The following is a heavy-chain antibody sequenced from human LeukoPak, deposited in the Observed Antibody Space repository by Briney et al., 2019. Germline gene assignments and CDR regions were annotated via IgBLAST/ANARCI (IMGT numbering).Heavy chain of an antibody. D-gene: IGHD3-10*01. V-gene: IGHV1-8*01. CDR2: MNPNSGNT. CDR3: ARVKMVRGVITLDY. J-gene: IGHJ4*02. CDR1: GYTFTSYN. Sequence: ASMKVSCKASGYTFTSYNINRVRHGTGQGLEWMWWMNPNSGNTGYAQKFQGRVTMTRNTSISTAYMELSSLRSADTAVYYCARVKMVRGVITLDYWGQGTLVTVSS.